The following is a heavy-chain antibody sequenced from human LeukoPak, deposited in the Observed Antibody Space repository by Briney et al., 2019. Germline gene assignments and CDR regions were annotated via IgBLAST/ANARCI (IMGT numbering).Heavy chain of an antibody. V-gene: IGHV3-23*01. D-gene: IGHD3-10*01. Sequence: PGGALRLSCVVSGITLSNYGMSWVRQAPGKGLEWVSGISGSGGGTNYADSVKGRFTISRDNSKNTLYLQMNSLRAEDTAVYFCARRGIVIRAVILIGFHTEAYYFDYWGQGTLVTVSS. CDR2: ISGSGGGT. CDR3: ARRGIVIRAVILIGFHTEAYYFDY. CDR1: GITLSNYG. J-gene: IGHJ4*02.